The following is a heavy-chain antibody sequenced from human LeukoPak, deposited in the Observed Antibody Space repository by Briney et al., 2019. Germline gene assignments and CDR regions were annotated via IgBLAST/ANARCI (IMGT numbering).Heavy chain of an antibody. D-gene: IGHD6-19*01. CDR3: AKMLIYGSVQRGGYFDY. Sequence: PGGSLRLSCAASGFTVSSNYMSWVRQAPGKGLEWVSVIYSGGSTYYADSVKGRFTISRDNSKNTLYLQMNSLRAEDTALYYCAKMLIYGSVQRGGYFDYWGQGTLVTVSS. CDR2: IYSGGST. J-gene: IGHJ4*02. V-gene: IGHV3-53*01. CDR1: GFTVSSNY.